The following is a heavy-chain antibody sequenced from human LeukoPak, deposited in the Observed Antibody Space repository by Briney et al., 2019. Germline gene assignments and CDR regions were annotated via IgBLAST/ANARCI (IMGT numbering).Heavy chain of an antibody. Sequence: SETLSLTCAVYGGSFSGYYWSWIRQPPGKGLEWIGEINHSGSTNYNPSLKSRVTISVDTSKNQFSLKLNSVTAADTAIYYCARDGAVDILTGYGAFYIWGQGTMVIVSS. CDR2: INHSGST. CDR1: GGSFSGYY. CDR3: ARDGAVDILTGYGAFYI. J-gene: IGHJ3*02. D-gene: IGHD3-9*01. V-gene: IGHV4-34*01.